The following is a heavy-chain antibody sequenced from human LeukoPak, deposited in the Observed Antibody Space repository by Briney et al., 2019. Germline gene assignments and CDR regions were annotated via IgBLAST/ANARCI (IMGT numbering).Heavy chain of an antibody. Sequence: SETLSLTCTVSGGSISSYYWSWIRQPAGKGLEWIGRIYTSGSTNYNPSLKSRVTMSVDTSKNQFSLKLSSVTAADTAVYYCARLTYHYDSDTTYARDYWGQGTLVTVSS. V-gene: IGHV4-4*07. D-gene: IGHD3-22*01. CDR2: IYTSGST. CDR3: ARLTYHYDSDTTYARDY. CDR1: GGSISSYY. J-gene: IGHJ4*02.